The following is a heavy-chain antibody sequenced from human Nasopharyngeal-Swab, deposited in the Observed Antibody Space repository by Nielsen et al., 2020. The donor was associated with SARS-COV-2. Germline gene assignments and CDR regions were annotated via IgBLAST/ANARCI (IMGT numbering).Heavy chain of an antibody. CDR3: ARTLSSSWYYFDY. V-gene: IGHV4-38-2*01. J-gene: IGHJ4*02. CDR1: GYSLSSGYY. Sequence: SETLSLTCAVSGYSLSSGYYWGWIRQPPGKGLEWIGSIYHSGRTYYNPSLKSRVTISVDTSKHQFSLKLSSVTAADTAVYYCARTLSSSWYYFDYWGQGTLVTVSS. CDR2: IYHSGRT. D-gene: IGHD6-13*01.